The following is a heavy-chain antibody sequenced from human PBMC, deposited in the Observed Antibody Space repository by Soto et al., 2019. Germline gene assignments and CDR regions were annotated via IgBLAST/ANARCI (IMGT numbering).Heavy chain of an antibody. J-gene: IGHJ6*02. CDR1: GFTFSDYY. D-gene: IGHD3-9*01. V-gene: IGHV3-11*06. CDR2: ITGSSSYT. Sequence: QVQLVESGGGLVKPGGSLRLSCAVSGFTFSDYYMNWIRQAPGKGLEWVSYITGSSSYTNYADSLKGRFTISRDNAKNSWYLHMDSLRAEDTAVYYCARSTFDWFYYGMDVWGQGTTVTVSS. CDR3: ARSTFDWFYYGMDV.